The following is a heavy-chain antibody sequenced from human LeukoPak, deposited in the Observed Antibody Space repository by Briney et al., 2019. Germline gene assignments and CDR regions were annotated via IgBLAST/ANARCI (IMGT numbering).Heavy chain of an antibody. J-gene: IGHJ4*02. D-gene: IGHD3-16*01. CDR3: ARRRLPPSLKGYY. Sequence: SETLSLTCAVSGVSISYSYWWSWVRQFPGKGLEWIGEIHGVTNYNPSLKSRLIISEDKSKNEFYLTLRSVTAADTALYYCARRRLPPSLKGYYWGQGVLVTVSS. V-gene: IGHV4-4*02. CDR2: IHGVT. CDR1: GVSISYSYW.